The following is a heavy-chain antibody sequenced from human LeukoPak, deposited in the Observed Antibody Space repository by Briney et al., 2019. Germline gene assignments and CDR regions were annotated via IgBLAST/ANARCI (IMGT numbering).Heavy chain of an antibody. Sequence: SETLTLTCAVYGGSFSGYYWSWIRQPPGKGLEWIGEINHGGSTNYSPSLKSRVTLSVDTSKNQFSLKLSSVTAADTAVYYCARGYCSSTSCYRGWFDPWGQGTLVTVSS. CDR1: GGSFSGYY. CDR2: INHGGST. D-gene: IGHD2-2*01. J-gene: IGHJ5*02. CDR3: ARGYCSSTSCYRGWFDP. V-gene: IGHV4-34*01.